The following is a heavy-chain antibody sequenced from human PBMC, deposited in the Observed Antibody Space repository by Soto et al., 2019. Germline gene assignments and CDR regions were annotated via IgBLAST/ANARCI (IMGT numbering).Heavy chain of an antibody. Sequence: GASVKVSCKASGGAFGSYAMNWVRQAPGQGLEWMGGIIPMFDTTNYAQRFQGRVTVTADESTSTVYLELTRLRSDDTGMYYCTRHRGYSSGYWGQDFWGQGTLVTVSS. CDR1: GGAFGSYA. V-gene: IGHV1-69*13. J-gene: IGHJ4*02. CDR2: IIPMFDTT. D-gene: IGHD5-12*01. CDR3: TRHRGYSSGYWGQDF.